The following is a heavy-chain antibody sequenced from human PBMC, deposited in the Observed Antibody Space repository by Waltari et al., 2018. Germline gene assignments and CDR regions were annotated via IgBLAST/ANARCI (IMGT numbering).Heavy chain of an antibody. CDR2: INHSGST. CDR3: ASRWGSFSYYYYGMDV. Sequence: AGLLKPSETLSLTCAVYGGSFSGYYWSWIRQPPGKGLEWIGEINHSGSTNYNPSLKSRVTISVDTSKNQFSLKLSSVTAADTAVYYCASRWGSFSYYYYGMDVWGQGTTVTVSS. CDR1: GGSFSGYY. D-gene: IGHD3-16*01. J-gene: IGHJ6*02. V-gene: IGHV4-34*01.